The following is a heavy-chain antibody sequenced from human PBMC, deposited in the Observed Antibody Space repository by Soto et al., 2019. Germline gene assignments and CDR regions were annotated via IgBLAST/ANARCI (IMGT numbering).Heavy chain of an antibody. Sequence: GGSLRLSCAASGFSFRGYYMTWIRQAPGKGLECISYISISGTDINYADSVKGRFTISRDNVKNSLYLQMNNLSADDTAVYYCAREVVVARTWGFDPWGQGTLVTVSS. D-gene: IGHD2-15*01. J-gene: IGHJ5*02. CDR2: ISISGTDI. CDR3: AREVVVARTWGFDP. CDR1: GFSFRGYY. V-gene: IGHV3-11*06.